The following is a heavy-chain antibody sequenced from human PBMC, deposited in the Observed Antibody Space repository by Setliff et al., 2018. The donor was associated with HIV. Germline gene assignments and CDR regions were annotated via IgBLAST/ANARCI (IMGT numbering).Heavy chain of an antibody. V-gene: IGHV1-69*13. CDR2: IIPIFGTA. CDR1: GGTLSNYA. D-gene: IGHD5-12*01. J-gene: IGHJ6*03. Sequence: EASVKVSCKASGGTLSNYAISWVRQAPGQGLEWMGGIIPIFGTAKYAQKFQGRLTITADESTSTAYMELSSLRFEDTAVYYCARLREMATINYYYNYMDVWGKGTMVTVSS. CDR3: ARLREMATINYYYNYMDV.